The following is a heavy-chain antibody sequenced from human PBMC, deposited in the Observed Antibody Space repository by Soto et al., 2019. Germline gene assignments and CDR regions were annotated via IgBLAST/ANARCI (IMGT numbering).Heavy chain of an antibody. V-gene: IGHV1-69*01. D-gene: IGHD1-26*01. J-gene: IGHJ4*02. CDR1: GGTFSSYA. Sequence: QVQLVQSGAEVKKPGSSVKVSCKASGGTFSSYAISWVRQAPGQGLEWMGGIIPIFGTANYAQKFQGRVTITADESTSTAYMELSSLTSEDTAVYYCASAPINLIVGATRLSFDYWGQGTLVTVS. CDR2: IIPIFGTA. CDR3: ASAPINLIVGATRLSFDY.